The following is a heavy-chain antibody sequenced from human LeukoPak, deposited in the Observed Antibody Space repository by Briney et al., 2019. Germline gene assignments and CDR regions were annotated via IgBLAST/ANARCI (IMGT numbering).Heavy chain of an antibody. CDR1: GFTVSDNF. CDR2: ISGSGGST. J-gene: IGHJ4*02. Sequence: GGSLRLSCAASGFTVSDNFMSWVRQAPGKGLEWVSVISGSGGSTYYADSVKGRFTISRDNSKNTLYLQMNSLRSEDTAVYYCVRGPPNWGYDYWGQGTLVTVSS. V-gene: IGHV3-53*05. D-gene: IGHD7-27*01. CDR3: VRGPPNWGYDY.